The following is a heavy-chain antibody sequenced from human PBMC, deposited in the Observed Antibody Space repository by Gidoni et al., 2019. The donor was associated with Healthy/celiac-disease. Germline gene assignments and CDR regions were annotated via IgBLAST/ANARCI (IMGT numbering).Heavy chain of an antibody. CDR3: ARGSPRHIVVVTAIDFDY. CDR1: GGSISSYY. J-gene: IGHJ4*02. Sequence: QVQLQESGPGLVKPSETLSLTCTVSGGSISSYYWSCIRQPPGKGLEWIGYIYDSGSTNYNPSLKSRVTISVDTSKKQFSLKLISVTAADTAVYYCARGSPRHIVVVTAIDFDYWGQGTLVTVSS. D-gene: IGHD2-21*02. V-gene: IGHV4-59*01. CDR2: IYDSGST.